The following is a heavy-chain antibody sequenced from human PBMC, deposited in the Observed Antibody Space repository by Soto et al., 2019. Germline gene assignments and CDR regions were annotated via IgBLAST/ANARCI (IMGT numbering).Heavy chain of an antibody. J-gene: IGHJ5*02. Sequence: SGPTLVNPTQTLTLTCTFSGFSLTTGGVGVGWIRQPPGKALEWLALIYWDDDKRYSPPLKSRLTITKDTSKNQVVLTMTNMDPVDTATYYCAHSETIFGVVNWFDPWGQGTLLTVSS. V-gene: IGHV2-5*02. CDR3: AHSETIFGVVNWFDP. D-gene: IGHD3-3*01. CDR1: GFSLTTGGVG. CDR2: IYWDDDK.